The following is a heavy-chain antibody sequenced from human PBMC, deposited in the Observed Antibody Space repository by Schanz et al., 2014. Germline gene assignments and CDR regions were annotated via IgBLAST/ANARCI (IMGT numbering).Heavy chain of an antibody. Sequence: QVQLVQSGAEVKKPGASVKVSCKASGYTLTNFDINWVRQAPGQGLEWMGWISANSGGTNYAQKFQGRVTMTRDTSSTTAYMELSSLRSEDTAVYYCASDTMGGNFVLDVWGQGTTVTVSS. V-gene: IGHV1-2*02. J-gene: IGHJ6*02. CDR3: ASDTMGGNFVLDV. CDR1: GYTLTNFD. CDR2: ISANSGGT. D-gene: IGHD3-10*01.